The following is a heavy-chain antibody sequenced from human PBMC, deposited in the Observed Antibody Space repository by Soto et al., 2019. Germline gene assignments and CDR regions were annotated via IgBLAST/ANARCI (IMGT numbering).Heavy chain of an antibody. J-gene: IGHJ4*02. V-gene: IGHV1-69*13. CDR2: IIPIFGTA. D-gene: IGHD3-22*01. Sequence: GASVKVSCKASGGTFSSYAISWVRQAPGQGLEWMGGIIPIFGTANYAQKFQGRVTITADESTSTAYMELSSLRSEDTAVYYCARDSSGYYLLDYWGQGTLVTVSS. CDR3: ARDSSGYYLLDY. CDR1: GGTFSSYA.